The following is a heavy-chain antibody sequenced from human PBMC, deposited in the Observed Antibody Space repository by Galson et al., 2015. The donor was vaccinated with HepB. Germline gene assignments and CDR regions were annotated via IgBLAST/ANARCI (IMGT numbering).Heavy chain of an antibody. J-gene: IGHJ3*02. D-gene: IGHD2-15*01. CDR3: ARYCSGGSCHIKYAFDI. Sequence: LRLSCAASGFNFTNYDMHWVRQTTGKRLEWVSAIGTAGDTYYPDSLKGRFTISRENATNSLYLQMNSLRAGDTAVYYCARYCSGGSCHIKYAFDIWGQGTMVTVSS. CDR1: GFNFTNYD. V-gene: IGHV3-13*04. CDR2: IGTAGDT.